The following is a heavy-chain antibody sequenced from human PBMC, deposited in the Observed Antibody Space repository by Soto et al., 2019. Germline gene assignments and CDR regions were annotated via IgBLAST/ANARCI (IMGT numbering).Heavy chain of an antibody. J-gene: IGHJ2*01. CDR2: ISYDGSNK. CDR3: AKSAAANYDTSLCWYFDL. Sequence: QVQLVESGGGVVQPGRSLRLSCAASGFTFSSYGMHWVRQAPGKGLEWVAVISYDGSNKYYADSVKGRFTISRDNSKNTLYLQMNSLRAEDTALYYCAKSAAANYDTSLCWYFDLWGRGTLVTVSS. V-gene: IGHV3-30*18. CDR1: GFTFSSYG. D-gene: IGHD3-22*01.